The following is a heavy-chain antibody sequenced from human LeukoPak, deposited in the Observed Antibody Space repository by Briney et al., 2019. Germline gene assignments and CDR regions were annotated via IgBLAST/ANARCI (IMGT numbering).Heavy chain of an antibody. CDR2: ISGSGGST. CDR1: GFTFSSYA. V-gene: IGHV3-23*01. D-gene: IGHD3-22*01. J-gene: IGHJ4*02. CDR3: ARDVKPTYYYESSGSLYFDY. Sequence: GGSLRPSCAASGFTFSSYAMSWVGLAPGKGLEWVSAISGSGGSTYYADSVKGRFTISRDNAKNSLYLQMNSLRAEDTAVYYCARDVKPTYYYESSGSLYFDYWGQGTLVTVSS.